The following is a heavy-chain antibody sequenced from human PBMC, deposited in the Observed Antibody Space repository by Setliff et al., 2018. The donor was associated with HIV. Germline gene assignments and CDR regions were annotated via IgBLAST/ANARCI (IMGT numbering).Heavy chain of an antibody. Sequence: NPSETLSLTCAVYGGSFSGYYWSWIRQPPGKGLEWIGEINHSGSTNYNPSLTSRVTISVETSKNQFSLKLSSVTAADTAVYYCARRARDSSGYYYSYRHYYYYMDVWGKGTTVTVSS. CDR2: INHSGST. V-gene: IGHV4-34*01. J-gene: IGHJ6*03. CDR1: GGSFSGYY. CDR3: ARRARDSSGYYYSYRHYYYYMDV. D-gene: IGHD3-22*01.